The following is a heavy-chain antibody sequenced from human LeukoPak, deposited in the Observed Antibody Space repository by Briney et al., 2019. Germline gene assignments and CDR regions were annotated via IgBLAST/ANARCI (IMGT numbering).Heavy chain of an antibody. CDR2: INSDGRTT. J-gene: IGHJ4*02. CDR3: ARVGASTGAY. Sequence: VWVSRINSDGRTTTYAASVKCRFTISRDNAKNTLYLQMNRLRPEDTAVYYCARVGASTGAYWGQGTLVTVSS. V-gene: IGHV3-74*03. D-gene: IGHD1-26*01.